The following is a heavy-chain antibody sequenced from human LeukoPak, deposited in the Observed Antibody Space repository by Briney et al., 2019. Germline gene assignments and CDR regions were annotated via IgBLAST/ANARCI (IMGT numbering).Heavy chain of an antibody. D-gene: IGHD4-17*01. V-gene: IGHV3-30*02. J-gene: IGHJ3*02. Sequence: SGGSLRLSCAASGFTFSVYGMHWVRQAPGKGLEGVTFIRYDGSNKYYADSVKGRFTISRDNSKNTLYLQMNSLRAEDTALYYCAKAYGDAFDIWGQGTMVTVSS. CDR3: AKAYGDAFDI. CDR1: GFTFSVYG. CDR2: IRYDGSNK.